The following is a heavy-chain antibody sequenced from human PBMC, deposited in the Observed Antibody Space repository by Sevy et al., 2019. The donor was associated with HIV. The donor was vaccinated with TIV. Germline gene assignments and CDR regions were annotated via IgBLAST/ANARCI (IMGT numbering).Heavy chain of an antibody. CDR1: GFTFINAW. CDR3: VTPRGFYHSD. CDR2: IKSKTDGGTT. D-gene: IGHD3-16*02. J-gene: IGHJ4*02. V-gene: IGHV3-15*01. Sequence: GGSLRLSCAVSGFTFINAWMTWVRQAPGKGLEWVGRIKSKTDGGTTHYAAPLKGRFTISRDDSKNTLFLNMNNLKIEDTAIYYCVTPRGFYHSDWGQGTLVTVSS.